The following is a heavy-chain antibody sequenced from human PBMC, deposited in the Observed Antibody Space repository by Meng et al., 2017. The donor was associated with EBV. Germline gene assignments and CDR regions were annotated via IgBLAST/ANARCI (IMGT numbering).Heavy chain of an antibody. CDR3: ARVNSDCGGVMCYKGWFDP. J-gene: IGHJ5*02. Sequence: QGPRQGSSPRLVKPSAHHSLTCIYPCEFSSDYYWSWIRQPPGKGLEWIGYIHYSGSTYYNPSLKSRITISVDMSRNQFSLRLTSVTSADMAMYYCARVNSDCGGVMCYKGWFDPWGQGTLVTVSS. D-gene: IGHD2-21*01. CDR1: CEFSSDYY. V-gene: IGHV4-30-4*08. CDR2: IHYSGST.